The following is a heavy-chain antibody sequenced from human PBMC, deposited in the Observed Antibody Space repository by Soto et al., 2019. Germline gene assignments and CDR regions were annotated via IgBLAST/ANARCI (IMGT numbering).Heavy chain of an antibody. CDR1: GYTFSGHY. Sequence: QVQLVLSGAEVKKPGASVRVSCKASGYTFSGHYMHWIRQAPGQGPEWLGWINANSGDTDRAPKFQDRLTMTRDTSISTAYMELSRLRSDDTAVYYCARGGALDGTSPPFNHWGQGTLVTVSS. CDR2: INANSGDT. J-gene: IGHJ4*02. V-gene: IGHV1-2*02. CDR3: ARGGALDGTSPPFNH. D-gene: IGHD6-19*01.